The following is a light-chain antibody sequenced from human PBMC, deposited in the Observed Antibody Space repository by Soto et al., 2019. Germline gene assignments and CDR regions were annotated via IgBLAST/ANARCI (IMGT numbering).Light chain of an antibody. CDR1: QSVSSN. J-gene: IGKJ1*01. V-gene: IGKV3-15*01. CDR2: RAS. Sequence: EIVMTQSPATLSVSPGERATLSCRASQSVSSNLAWYQQKPGHAPRLLIYRASTRATGIPPRFSGSGSGTEFTLTISTLQYEDFAVYYCQQSNNWPPSTFGQGTKVEIK. CDR3: QQSNNWPPST.